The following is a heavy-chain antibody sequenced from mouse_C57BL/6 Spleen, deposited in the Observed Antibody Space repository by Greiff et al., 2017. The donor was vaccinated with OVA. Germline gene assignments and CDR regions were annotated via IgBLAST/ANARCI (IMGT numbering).Heavy chain of an antibody. Sequence: VQLQQSGAELVKPGASVKISCKASGYAFSSYWMNWVKQRPGKGLEWIGQIYPGDGDTNYNGKFKGKATLTADKSSSTAYMQLSSLTSEDSAVYFCARHPTVRENYAMGYWGQGTSVTVSS. CDR1: GYAFSSYW. J-gene: IGHJ4*01. V-gene: IGHV1-80*01. D-gene: IGHD1-1*01. CDR3: ARHPTVRENYAMGY. CDR2: IYPGDGDT.